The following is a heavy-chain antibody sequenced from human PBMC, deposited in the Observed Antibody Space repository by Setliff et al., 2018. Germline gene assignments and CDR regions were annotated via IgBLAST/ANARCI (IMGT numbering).Heavy chain of an antibody. CDR2: IKWSGAST. J-gene: IGHJ4*02. CDR3: VRGEMFSTSPRAD. CDR1: GFTFSTYW. Sequence: GGSLRLSCAASGFTFSTYWMHWVRQAPGKGLEWVSGIKWSGASTGYADSVKGRFTISRDNAKNSLYLQMDSLRVEDTAVYYCVRGEMFSTSPRADWGQGTQVTVSS. D-gene: IGHD2-2*01. V-gene: IGHV3-20*04.